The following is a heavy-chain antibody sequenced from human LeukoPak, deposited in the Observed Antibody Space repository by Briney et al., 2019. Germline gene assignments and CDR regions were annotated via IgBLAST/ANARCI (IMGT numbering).Heavy chain of an antibody. CDR3: AKFPRVVVVPAALYFDY. CDR2: ISGSGGST. V-gene: IGHV3-23*01. Sequence: GGFLRLSCAASGFTFSSYAMSWVRQAPGKGLEWVSAISGSGGSTYYADSVKGRFTISRDNSKNTLYLQMNSLRAEDTAVYYCAKFPRVVVVPAALYFDYWGQGTLVTVSS. D-gene: IGHD2-2*01. J-gene: IGHJ4*02. CDR1: GFTFSSYA.